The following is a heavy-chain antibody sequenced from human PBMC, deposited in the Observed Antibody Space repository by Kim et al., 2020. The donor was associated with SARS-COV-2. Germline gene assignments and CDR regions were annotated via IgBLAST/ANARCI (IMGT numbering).Heavy chain of an antibody. V-gene: IGHV4-31*03. CDR3: ARASYGSFDY. CDR1: GGSISSGGYY. J-gene: IGHJ4*02. CDR2: IYYSGST. D-gene: IGHD3-10*01. Sequence: SETLSLTCTVSGGSISSGGYYWSWIRQHPGKGLEWIGYIYYSGSTYYNPSLKSRVTISVDTSKNQFSLKLSSVTAADTAVYYCARASYGSFDYWGQGTLVTVSS.